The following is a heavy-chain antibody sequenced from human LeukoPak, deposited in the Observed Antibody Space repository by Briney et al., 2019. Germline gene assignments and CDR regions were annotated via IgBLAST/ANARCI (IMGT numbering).Heavy chain of an antibody. D-gene: IGHD2-15*01. CDR3: AKEPRHSVFYYYYYMDV. J-gene: IGHJ6*03. Sequence: PGGPVTLLCGLSGFTLRSFGLLWVPEAPGKGREGVADIWYEGSNIQYADSVKGRFTNSRDNSKNTLSLKMNSLTAEDTAVYYCAKEPRHSVFYYYYYMDVWGKRTTVT. V-gene: IGHV3-33*06. CDR1: GFTLRSFG. CDR2: IWYEGSNI.